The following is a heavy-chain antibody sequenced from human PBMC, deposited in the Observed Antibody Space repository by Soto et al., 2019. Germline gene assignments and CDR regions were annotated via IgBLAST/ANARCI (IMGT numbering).Heavy chain of an antibody. CDR2: ISYDGSNK. V-gene: IGHV3-30*03. CDR1: GFTFSSYG. Sequence: GGSLRLSCAASGFTFSSYGMHWVRQAPGKGLEWVAVISYDGSNKYYADSVKGRFTVSRDNSKNTLYLQMNSLRAEDTAVYYCASVVGATNYYYYYGMDVWGQGTTVTVSS. J-gene: IGHJ6*02. CDR3: ASVVGATNYYYYYGMDV. D-gene: IGHD1-26*01.